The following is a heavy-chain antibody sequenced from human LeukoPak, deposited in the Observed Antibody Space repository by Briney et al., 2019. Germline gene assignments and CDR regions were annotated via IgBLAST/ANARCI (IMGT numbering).Heavy chain of an antibody. CDR3: AKSESEEWDFEYYFDY. D-gene: IGHD1-26*01. J-gene: IGHJ4*02. CDR1: GFTFSSYG. Sequence: GGSLRLSCAASGFTFSSYGMHWVRQAPGKGLEWVAFLRYDGSNKYYADSVKGRFTISRDNSKNTLYLQMNSLRAEDTAVYYCAKSESEEWDFEYYFDYWGQGTLVTVSS. CDR2: LRYDGSNK. V-gene: IGHV3-30*02.